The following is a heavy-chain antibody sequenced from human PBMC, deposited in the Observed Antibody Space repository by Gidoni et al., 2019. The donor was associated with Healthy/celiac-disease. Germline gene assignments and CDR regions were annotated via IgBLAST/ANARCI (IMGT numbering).Heavy chain of an antibody. CDR2: INPSGGST. J-gene: IGHJ5*02. V-gene: IGHV1-46*03. CDR3: ARAYCGGDCYHNWFDP. D-gene: IGHD2-21*02. Sequence: QVQLVQSGAEVKKPGASVKVSCKASGYTFTSYYMHWVRQAPGQGLEWMGIINPSGGSTSYAQKFQGRVTMTRDTSTSTVYMELSSLRSEDTAVYYCARAYCGGDCYHNWFDPWGQGTLVTVSS. CDR1: GYTFTSYY.